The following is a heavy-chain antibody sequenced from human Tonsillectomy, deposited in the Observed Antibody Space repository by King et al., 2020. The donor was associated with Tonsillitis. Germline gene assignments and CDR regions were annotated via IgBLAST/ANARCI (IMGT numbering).Heavy chain of an antibody. J-gene: IGHJ4*02. CDR2: ISYDGSNK. CDR3: ARVLNWSFDY. D-gene: IGHD1-20*01. Sequence: VQLVESGGGVVQPGRSLRLSCAASGFTFSSYAMHWVRQAPGKGLEWVAVISYDGSNKYYADSVKGRFTVSRDNSKNTLYLQMNSLRAEDTAVYYCARVLNWSFDYWGQGTLFTVSS. V-gene: IGHV3-30*04. CDR1: GFTFSSYA.